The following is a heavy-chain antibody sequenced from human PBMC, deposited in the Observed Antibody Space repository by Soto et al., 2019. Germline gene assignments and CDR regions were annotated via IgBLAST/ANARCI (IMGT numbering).Heavy chain of an antibody. CDR3: ARKIVDIVATTSYNWFDP. CDR1: GYTFTGYY. CDR2: INPNSGGT. V-gene: IGHV1-2*02. J-gene: IGHJ5*02. D-gene: IGHD5-12*01. Sequence: ASVKVSCKASGYTFTGYYMHWVRQAPGQGLEWMGWINPNSGGTNYAQKFQGRVTMTRDTSIGTAYMELSRLRSDDTAVYYCARKIVDIVATTSYNWFDPWGQGTLVTVSS.